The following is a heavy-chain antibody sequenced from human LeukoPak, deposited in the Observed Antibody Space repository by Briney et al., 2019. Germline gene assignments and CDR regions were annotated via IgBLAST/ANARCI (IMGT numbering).Heavy chain of an antibody. CDR2: INFGGSYT. Sequence: PGGSLRLSCAASGFTFSSYEINWVRQAPGKGLEWISHINFGGSYTNYAASVKGRFTISRDNVNNSLYLHMNSLRAEDTAVYYCARGGTLGYWGRGTLVTVSS. D-gene: IGHD7-27*01. CDR3: ARGGTLGY. J-gene: IGHJ4*02. V-gene: IGHV3-48*03. CDR1: GFTFSSYE.